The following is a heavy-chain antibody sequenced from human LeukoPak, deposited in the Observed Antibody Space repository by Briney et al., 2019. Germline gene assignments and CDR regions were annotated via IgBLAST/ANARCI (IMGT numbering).Heavy chain of an antibody. CDR1: GGSISSYY. CDR3: ARLGDYYGSGSPVDY. Sequence: NPSETLSLTCTVSGGSISSYYWSWIRQPPGKGLEWIGYIYYSGSTNYNPSLKSRVTISVDTSKNQFSLKLSSVTAADTAVYYCARLGDYYGSGSPVDYGGQGTLVTVSS. J-gene: IGHJ4*02. D-gene: IGHD3-10*01. CDR2: IYYSGST. V-gene: IGHV4-59*01.